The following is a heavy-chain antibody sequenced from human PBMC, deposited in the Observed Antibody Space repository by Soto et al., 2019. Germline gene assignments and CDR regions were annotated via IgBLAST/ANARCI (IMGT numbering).Heavy chain of an antibody. CDR1: GATFTNYA. Sequence: QVQLVQSGAEVKKPGSSVKVSCKASGATFTNYAISWVRQAPGQGLECMGGIIPVLGTVNYAQKFQGRVTITADESTRTAYMELSSLRSEDTAVYFCARVEAGAYYQDYYGMDVWGQGTTVTVSS. CDR2: IIPVLGTV. D-gene: IGHD3-22*01. CDR3: ARVEAGAYYQDYYGMDV. V-gene: IGHV1-69*11. J-gene: IGHJ6*02.